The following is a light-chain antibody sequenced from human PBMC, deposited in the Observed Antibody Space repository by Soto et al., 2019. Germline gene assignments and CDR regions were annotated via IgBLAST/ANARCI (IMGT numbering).Light chain of an antibody. CDR3: SSFTSSTTRV. V-gene: IGLV2-14*01. Sequence: QSVLTQPASVSGSPGQSITISCTGSSSDIGGYKYVSWYQHLPGKAPTLMIYEVTTRPSGVSNRFSGSKSGNTASLTISGLQPADEADYYCSSFTSSTTRVFGTGTKVTVL. CDR2: EVT. J-gene: IGLJ1*01. CDR1: SSDIGGYKY.